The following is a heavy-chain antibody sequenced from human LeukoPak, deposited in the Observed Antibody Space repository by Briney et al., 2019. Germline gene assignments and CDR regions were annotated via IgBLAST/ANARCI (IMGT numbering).Heavy chain of an antibody. CDR3: AKYYGAGGFDL. D-gene: IGHD4-17*01. CDR1: GFTFDDYA. CDR2: ISWNSGSI. Sequence: GGSLRLSCAASGFTFDDYAMHWVRHAPGKGLEWVSGISWNSGSIGYADSVKGRFTISRDNAKNSLYLQMNSLRAEDTALYYCAKYYGAGGFDLWGRGTLVTVSS. J-gene: IGHJ2*01. V-gene: IGHV3-9*01.